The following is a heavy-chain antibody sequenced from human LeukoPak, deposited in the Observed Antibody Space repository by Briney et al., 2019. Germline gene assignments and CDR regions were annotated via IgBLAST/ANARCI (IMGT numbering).Heavy chain of an antibody. CDR2: INHSGST. Sequence: SETLSLTCAVYGGSFSGYYWSWIRQPPGKGLEWIGEINHSGSTNYNPSLKSRVTISVDTSKNQFSLKLSSVTAADTAVYYCARGLEGSIWGSYRYRYYFDYWGQGTLVTVSS. J-gene: IGHJ4*02. V-gene: IGHV4-34*01. CDR1: GGSFSGYY. D-gene: IGHD3-16*02. CDR3: ARGLEGSIWGSYRYRYYFDY.